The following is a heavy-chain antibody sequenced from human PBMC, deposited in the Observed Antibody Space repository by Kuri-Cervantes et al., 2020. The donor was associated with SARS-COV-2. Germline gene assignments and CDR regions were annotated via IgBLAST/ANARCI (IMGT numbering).Heavy chain of an antibody. D-gene: IGHD2-15*01. CDR1: GGSISRYY. J-gene: IGHJ6*02. CDR3: ARDRGTTRYYGMDV. V-gene: IGHV4-59*01. CDR2: IYYSGST. Sequence: SETLSLTCTVAGGSISRYYWSWIRQPPGKGLEWIGYIYYSGSTNYNPSLKSRVTISVDTSKNQFSLKLSSVTAADTAVYYCARDRGTTRYYGMDVWGQGTTVTVSS.